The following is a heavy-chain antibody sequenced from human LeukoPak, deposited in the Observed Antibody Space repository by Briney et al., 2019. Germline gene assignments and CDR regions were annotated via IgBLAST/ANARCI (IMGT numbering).Heavy chain of an antibody. CDR2: ITDSGNT. CDR1: GFTFSSYG. J-gene: IGHJ4*02. Sequence: GGSLRLSCAASGFTFSSYGMHWVRQAPGKGLEWVSAITDSGNTYYADSVKGRFTISRDSSKNTPYLQMNSLRADDTAVYYCAKGSSDSRPYYFDYWGQGTLVTVSS. CDR3: AKGSSDSRPYYFDY. D-gene: IGHD3-22*01. V-gene: IGHV3-23*01.